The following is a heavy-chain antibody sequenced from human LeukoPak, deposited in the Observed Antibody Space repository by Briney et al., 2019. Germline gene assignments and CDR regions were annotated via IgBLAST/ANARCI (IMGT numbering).Heavy chain of an antibody. J-gene: IGHJ4*02. Sequence: SVKVSCKAYGGTFSSYAISWVRQAPGQGLEWMGRIIPIFGTANYAQKFQGRVTITTDESTSTAYMELSSLRSEDTAVYYCARFSSSSAVDCWGQGTLVTVSS. CDR3: ARFSSSSAVDC. CDR1: GGTFSSYA. CDR2: IIPIFGTA. D-gene: IGHD6-6*01. V-gene: IGHV1-69*05.